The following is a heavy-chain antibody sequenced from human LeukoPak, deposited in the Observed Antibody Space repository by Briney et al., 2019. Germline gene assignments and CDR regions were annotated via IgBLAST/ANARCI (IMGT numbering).Heavy chain of an antibody. CDR2: ISAYNGNT. CDR1: GYTFTSYG. J-gene: IGHJ6*02. V-gene: IGHV1-18*01. CDR3: ARDLQITMVRGVIIRDYYYYGMDV. D-gene: IGHD3-10*01. Sequence: ASVKVSCKASGYTFTSYGISWVRQAPGQGLEWMGWISAYNGNTNYAQKLQGIVTMTTDTSTSTAYMELRSLRSDDTAVYYCARDLQITMVRGVIIRDYYYYGMDVWGQGTTVTVSS.